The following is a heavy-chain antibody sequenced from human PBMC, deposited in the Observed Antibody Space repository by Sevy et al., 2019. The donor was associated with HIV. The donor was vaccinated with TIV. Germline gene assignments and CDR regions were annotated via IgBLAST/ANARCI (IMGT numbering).Heavy chain of an antibody. CDR3: AREPPTTAEPSFDY. D-gene: IGHD4-17*01. Sequence: GGSLRLSCAASGFTFSTYTMNWVRQAPGKGLEWVSSISTGSRYIFYADSVKGRFTISRDNAENSLYLQMNSLRAEDTAVYYCAREPPTTAEPSFDYWVQGTLVTVSS. CDR1: GFTFSTYT. CDR2: ISTGSRYI. V-gene: IGHV3-21*01. J-gene: IGHJ4*02.